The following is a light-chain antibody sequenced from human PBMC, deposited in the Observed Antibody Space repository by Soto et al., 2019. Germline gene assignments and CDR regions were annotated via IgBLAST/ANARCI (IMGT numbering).Light chain of an antibody. J-gene: IGKJ2*01. CDR2: GAL. V-gene: IGKV3-20*01. CDR1: ETVSSNS. Sequence: EIVLTQSPGTLSLSLGQRATLSCRASETVSSNSLAWYQQKPGQAPRLLIYGALTRATGVPDRFSGIGSGTDFTLTISKLEPEDFAVYYCQQYGSSQYTFGQGTKPQIK. CDR3: QQYGSSQYT.